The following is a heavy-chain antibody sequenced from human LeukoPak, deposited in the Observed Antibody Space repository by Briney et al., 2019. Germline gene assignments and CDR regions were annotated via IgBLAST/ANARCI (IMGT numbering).Heavy chain of an antibody. V-gene: IGHV4-61*05. CDR2: IYYSGST. D-gene: IGHD6-19*01. CDR1: GYSISSGYY. Sequence: SETLSLTCTVSGYSISSGYYCGWIRQPPGEGLEWIGNIYYSGSTKYKHSLEGRVSISRDKSKNQLYLKMNTVRAEDTAIYYCARQRHSSCRMFDYWGQGTLVTVSS. J-gene: IGHJ4*02. CDR3: ARQRHSSCRMFDY.